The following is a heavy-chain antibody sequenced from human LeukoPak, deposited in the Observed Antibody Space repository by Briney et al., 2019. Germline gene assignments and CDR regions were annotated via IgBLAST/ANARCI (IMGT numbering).Heavy chain of an antibody. Sequence: PSETLSLTCAVSGYSISSGYYWGWIRQPPRKGLEWIGSIYHSGSTYYNPSLKSRVTISVDTSKNQFSPKLSSVTAADTAVYYCARGLNAYGEYYFDYWGQGTLVTVSS. J-gene: IGHJ4*02. CDR2: IYHSGST. D-gene: IGHD4-17*01. V-gene: IGHV4-38-2*01. CDR3: ARGLNAYGEYYFDY. CDR1: GYSISSGYY.